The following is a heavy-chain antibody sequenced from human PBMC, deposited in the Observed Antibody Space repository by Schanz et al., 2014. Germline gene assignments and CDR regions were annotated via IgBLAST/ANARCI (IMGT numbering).Heavy chain of an antibody. CDR3: ANHVRSLTGNDY. J-gene: IGHJ4*02. D-gene: IGHD3-9*01. V-gene: IGHV3-33*08. CDR1: GFTFSTYY. Sequence: VQLVDSGGGLVQPGGSLRLSCAASGFTFSTYYMNWVRQAPGKGLEWVAIIWYDGSNKYYADSVKGRFTISRDNSKNTLFLQMSSLRAEDTAVYYCANHVRSLTGNDYWGQGTLVTVSS. CDR2: IWYDGSNK.